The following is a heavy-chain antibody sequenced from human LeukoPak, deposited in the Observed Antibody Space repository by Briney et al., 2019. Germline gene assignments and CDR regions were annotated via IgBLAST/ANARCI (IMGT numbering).Heavy chain of an antibody. D-gene: IGHD3-10*01. J-gene: IGHJ4*02. V-gene: IGHV4-34*01. Sequence: SETLSLTCAVYGGSFSGYYWSWIRQPPGKGLEWIGEINHSGSTNYNPSLKSRVTISVDTSKNQFSLKLSSVTAADTAVYYCARGRRNYYGSGPEYYFDYWGQGTLVTVSS. CDR2: INHSGST. CDR1: GGSFSGYY. CDR3: ARGRRNYYGSGPEYYFDY.